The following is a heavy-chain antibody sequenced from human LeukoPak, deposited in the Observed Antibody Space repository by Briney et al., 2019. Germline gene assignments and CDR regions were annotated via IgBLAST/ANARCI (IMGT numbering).Heavy chain of an antibody. CDR2: IYYSGST. CDR3: ARDADFIRGGGFDP. D-gene: IGHD3-10*01. J-gene: IGHJ5*02. V-gene: IGHV4-59*01. CDR1: GGSISSYY. Sequence: PSETLSLTCTVSGGSISSYYWSWIRQPPGKGLEWIGYIYYSGSTNYNPSLKSRVTISVDTSKNQFSLKLSSVTAADTAVYYCARDADFIRGGGFDPWGQGTLVTVSS.